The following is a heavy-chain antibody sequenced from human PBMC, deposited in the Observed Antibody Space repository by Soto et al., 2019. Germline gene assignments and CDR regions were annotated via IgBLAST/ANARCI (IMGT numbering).Heavy chain of an antibody. Sequence: EVQLVESGGGLVQPGGSLRLSCAASGFTFSSYWISWVRQAPGKGLEGVANIKQDGREKYYVDSVKGRFTIPRDNAKNSLYLQMNSLRAEDTAVYYCARRRDFDYWGQGTLVTVSS. CDR2: IKQDGREK. CDR1: GFTFSSYW. CDR3: ARRRDFDY. V-gene: IGHV3-7*01. J-gene: IGHJ4*02.